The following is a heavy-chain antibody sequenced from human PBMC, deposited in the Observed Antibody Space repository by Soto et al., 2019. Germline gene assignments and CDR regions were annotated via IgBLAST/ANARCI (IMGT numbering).Heavy chain of an antibody. V-gene: IGHV3-33*01. CDR3: AREYSSSWYYYGMDV. CDR2: IWYDGSNK. Sequence: PGGSLRLSCAASGFTFSSYGMHWVRQAPSKGLEWVAVIWYDGSNKYYADSVKGRFTISRDNSKNTLYLQMNSLRAEDTAVYYCAREYSSSWYYYGMDVWGQGTTVTVSS. D-gene: IGHD6-13*01. CDR1: GFTFSSYG. J-gene: IGHJ6*02.